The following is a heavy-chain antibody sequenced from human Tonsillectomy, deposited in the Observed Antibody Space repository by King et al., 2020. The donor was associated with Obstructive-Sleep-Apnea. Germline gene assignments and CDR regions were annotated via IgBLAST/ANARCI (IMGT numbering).Heavy chain of an antibody. CDR1: GFTFSTYA. Sequence: VQLVESGGGGVQPGRSLRLSCAASGFTFSTYAIHWVRQAPGKGLEWVAVISYDGSDKYYADSGKGRFTISRDNSKNTLYLQMNTLREDDTAVYYCARDKEHKGYFYYGMDVWGQGTTVTVSS. CDR2: ISYDGSDK. CDR3: ARDKEHKGYFYYGMDV. V-gene: IGHV3-30*04. J-gene: IGHJ6*01. D-gene: IGHD2-21*01.